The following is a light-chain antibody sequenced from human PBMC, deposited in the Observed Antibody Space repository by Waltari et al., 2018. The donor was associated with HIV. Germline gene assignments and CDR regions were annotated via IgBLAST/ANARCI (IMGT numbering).Light chain of an antibody. J-gene: IGLJ1*01. Sequence: QSVLTPPPSVSGAPGQTVTISFTGSSSNIGAGYDVHWYQKLPGTAPKLLTYGNINRPSGVPDRFSGSESGTSASLAITGLQAEDEADYYCQSYDSSLSGYVFGTGTKVTVL. CDR2: GNI. V-gene: IGLV1-40*01. CDR1: SSNIGAGYD. CDR3: QSYDSSLSGYV.